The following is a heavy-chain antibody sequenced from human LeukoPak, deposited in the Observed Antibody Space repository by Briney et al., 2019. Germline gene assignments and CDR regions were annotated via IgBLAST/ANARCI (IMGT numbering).Heavy chain of an antibody. CDR3: AKDYYDSSGYLNY. V-gene: IGHV3-9*01. CDR2: ISWNSGNI. Sequence: PGGSLRLSCAASGFSFDDYAMHWVRQAPGKGLEWVSGISWNSGNIGYADSVKGRFTISRDNAKNSLYLQMNSLRAEDTALYYCAKDYYDSSGYLNYWGQGTLVTVSS. D-gene: IGHD3-22*01. J-gene: IGHJ4*02. CDR1: GFSFDDYA.